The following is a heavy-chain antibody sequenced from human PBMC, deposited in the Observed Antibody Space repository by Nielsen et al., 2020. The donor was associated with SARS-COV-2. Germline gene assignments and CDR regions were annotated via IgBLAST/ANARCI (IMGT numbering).Heavy chain of an antibody. V-gene: IGHV3-23*03. J-gene: IGHJ6*02. CDR2: IYSGGSST. Sequence: GESLKISCAASGFTFSSYAMSWVRQAPGKGLEWVSVIYSGGSSTYYADSVKGRFTISRDNSKNTLYLQMNSLRAEDTAVYYCARETTEGMDVWGQGTTVTVSS. D-gene: IGHD4-17*01. CDR3: ARETTEGMDV. CDR1: GFTFSSYA.